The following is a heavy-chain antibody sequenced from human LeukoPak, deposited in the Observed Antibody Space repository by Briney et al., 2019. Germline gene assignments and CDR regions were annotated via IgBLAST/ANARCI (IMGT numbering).Heavy chain of an antibody. J-gene: IGHJ4*02. CDR1: GITLSNYG. D-gene: IGHD3-22*01. CDR3: AKRGVVIRVILVGFHKEAYYFDS. Sequence: GGSLRLSCAVSGITLSNYGMTWVRQAPGKGLEWVAAISDTGGRTNYADSVKGRFTISRDNPKNTLYLQMNSLRAEDTAVYFCAKRGVVIRVILVGFHKEAYYFDSWGQGALVTVSS. V-gene: IGHV3-23*01. CDR2: ISDTGGRT.